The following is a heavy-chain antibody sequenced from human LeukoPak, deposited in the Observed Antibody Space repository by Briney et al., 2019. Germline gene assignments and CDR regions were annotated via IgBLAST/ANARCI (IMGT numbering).Heavy chain of an antibody. CDR1: GFTFSSYA. D-gene: IGHD6-19*01. CDR3: AKAPSAVAGTPYYFDY. Sequence: GASLRLSCAASGFTFSSYAMSWVRQAPGKGLEWVSAISGSGGSTYYADSVKGRFTISRDNSKNTLYLQMNSLRAEDTAVYYCAKAPSAVAGTPYYFDYWGQGTLVTVSS. J-gene: IGHJ4*02. V-gene: IGHV3-23*01. CDR2: ISGSGGST.